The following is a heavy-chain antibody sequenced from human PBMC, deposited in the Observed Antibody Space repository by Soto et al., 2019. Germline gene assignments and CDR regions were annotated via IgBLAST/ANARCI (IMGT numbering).Heavy chain of an antibody. D-gene: IGHD3-22*01. Sequence: GVLRISCSASGFIFTSYVMSWVRQSPGKGLEWVSAISGSGGSTYYADSVKGRFTISRDNSKNTLYVQMNSLRAEDTAVYYCAKATYYYDSSGYFPFDYWGQGTLVTVSS. CDR2: ISGSGGST. CDR3: AKATYYYDSSGYFPFDY. J-gene: IGHJ4*02. V-gene: IGHV3-23*01. CDR1: GFIFTSYV.